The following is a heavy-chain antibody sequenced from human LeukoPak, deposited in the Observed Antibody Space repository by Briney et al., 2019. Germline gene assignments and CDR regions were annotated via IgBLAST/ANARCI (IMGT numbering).Heavy chain of an antibody. D-gene: IGHD4/OR15-4a*01. Sequence: GGSLRLSCAVAGFTSSNAWMSWVRQAPGKGLEWVGRIKSKTDGGTRDYAAPVKGRFTISRDDSKNTLYLQMNSLKTEDTAVYYCTTFDYAAFLIWGQGTMVTVSS. CDR2: IKSKTDGGTR. J-gene: IGHJ3*02. CDR3: TTFDYAAFLI. CDR1: GFTSSNAW. V-gene: IGHV3-15*01.